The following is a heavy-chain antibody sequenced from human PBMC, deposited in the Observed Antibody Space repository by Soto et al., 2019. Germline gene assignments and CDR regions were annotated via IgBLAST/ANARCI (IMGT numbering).Heavy chain of an antibody. CDR3: AGTIYYDSCGNTHWIDP. Sequence: SETLSLTCAVSGGSISSGGYSWSWIRQPPGKGLEWIGYIYHSGSTYDNPSLKSRVTILIDRSKNQFSLKVSSVTAADTAVYHCAGTIYYDSCGNTHWIDPWGQGTLVTVSS. J-gene: IGHJ5*02. D-gene: IGHD3-22*01. CDR1: GGSISSGGYS. V-gene: IGHV4-30-2*01. CDR2: IYHSGST.